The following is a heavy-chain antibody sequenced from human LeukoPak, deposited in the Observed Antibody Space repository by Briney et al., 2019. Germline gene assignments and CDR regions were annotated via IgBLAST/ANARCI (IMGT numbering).Heavy chain of an antibody. J-gene: IGHJ2*01. CDR2: IYYSGST. CDR1: GGSISSYY. Sequence: SETLSLTCTVSGGSISSYYWSWIRQPPGKGLEWIGYIYYSGSTNYNPSPKSRVTISVDTSKNQFSLKLSSVTAADTAVYYCARVEYCSSTSCYAGMRATNRYFDLWGRGTLVTVSS. CDR3: ARVEYCSSTSCYAGMRATNRYFDL. D-gene: IGHD2-2*01. V-gene: IGHV4-59*01.